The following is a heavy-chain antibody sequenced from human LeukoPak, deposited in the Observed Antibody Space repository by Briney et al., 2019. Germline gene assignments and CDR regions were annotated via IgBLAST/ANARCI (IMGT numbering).Heavy chain of an antibody. D-gene: IGHD1-26*01. Sequence: SVKVSCKASGGTFSSYAISWVRQAPGQGLEWMGRIIPIFGTANYAQKFQGRVTITTDESTSTAYMELSSLRSEDTAVYYCARSGANSVYYFDYWGQGTLVTVSS. J-gene: IGHJ4*02. CDR3: ARSGANSVYYFDY. CDR1: GGTFSSYA. CDR2: IIPIFGTA. V-gene: IGHV1-69*05.